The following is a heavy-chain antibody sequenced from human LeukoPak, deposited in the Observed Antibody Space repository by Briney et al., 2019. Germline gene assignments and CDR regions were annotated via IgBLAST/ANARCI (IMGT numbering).Heavy chain of an antibody. CDR3: AKDRVCSGGGCLGWLDP. CDR1: GFPFYSFG. CDR2: ITGSGGGT. J-gene: IGHJ5*02. V-gene: IGHV3-23*01. D-gene: IGHD2-15*01. Sequence: GGSLRLFCRGSGFPFYSFGMTWVRQAPGKGLEWVATITGSGGGTYYGESVKGRFTLSRDNSGNIMYLDLDNLRIEDTAVYFCAKDRVCSGGGCLGWLDPWGPGTRVIVSS.